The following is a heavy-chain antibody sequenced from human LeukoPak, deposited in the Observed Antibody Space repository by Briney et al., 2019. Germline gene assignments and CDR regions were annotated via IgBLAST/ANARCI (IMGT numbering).Heavy chain of an antibody. D-gene: IGHD6-13*01. Sequence: GASVEGSCKASGYTFTNYGITWVRQAPGQGGEWMGWISAYNGNTNYAQKYQGRGTITTDTSTSIAYMELRSLSSDDTAVYYCGRDGPAAAGTDYWGQGTLVTVSS. CDR3: GRDGPAAAGTDY. CDR2: ISAYNGNT. J-gene: IGHJ4*02. CDR1: GYTFTNYG. V-gene: IGHV1-18*01.